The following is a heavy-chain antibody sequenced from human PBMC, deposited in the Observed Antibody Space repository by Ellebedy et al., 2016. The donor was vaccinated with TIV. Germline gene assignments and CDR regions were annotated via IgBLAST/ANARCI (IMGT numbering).Heavy chain of an antibody. J-gene: IGHJ2*01. D-gene: IGHD6-19*01. CDR3: ARESMGSSGQRRYFDL. V-gene: IGHV1-3*01. Sequence: ASVKVSCKASGYTFTSYAMHWVRQAPGQRLEWMGWINAGNGNTKYSQKFQGRVTITRDTSASTAYMELSSLRSEDTAVYYCARESMGSSGQRRYFDLWGRGTLVTVSS. CDR1: GYTFTSYA. CDR2: INAGNGNT.